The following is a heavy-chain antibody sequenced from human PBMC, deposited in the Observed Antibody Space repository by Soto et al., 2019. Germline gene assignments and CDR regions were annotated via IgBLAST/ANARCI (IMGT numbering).Heavy chain of an antibody. CDR3: AGTTSHYWYYMNV. CDR2: TYYRSRWYN. J-gene: IGHJ6*03. CDR1: GDSVSSNSAA. V-gene: IGHV6-1*01. D-gene: IGHD1-7*01. Sequence: SQTLSLTCAISGDSVSSNSAAWNWIRQSPSRGLEWLGRTYYRSRWYNDYAVSVRSRITVNPDTSKNQFSLQLTSVTPEDTAVYYCAGTTSHYWYYMNVWGKGTTVTVSS.